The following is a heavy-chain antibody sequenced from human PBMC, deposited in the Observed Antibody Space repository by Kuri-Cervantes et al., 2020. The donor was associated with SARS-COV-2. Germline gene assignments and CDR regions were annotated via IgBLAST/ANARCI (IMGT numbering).Heavy chain of an antibody. Sequence: GESLKISCAASGFTFSGSAMHWVRQASGKGLEWVGHIRSKANSYATAYAASVKGRFTISRDDSKNTAYLQMNSLRAEDKAVYYCVRDGDHWNFDYWGQGTLVTVSS. CDR1: GFTFSGSA. D-gene: IGHD5-24*01. CDR3: VRDGDHWNFDY. V-gene: IGHV3-73*01. CDR2: IRSKANSYAT. J-gene: IGHJ4*02.